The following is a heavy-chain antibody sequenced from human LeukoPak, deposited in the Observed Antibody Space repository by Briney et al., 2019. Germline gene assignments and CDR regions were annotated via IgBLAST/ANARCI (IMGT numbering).Heavy chain of an antibody. Sequence: GGSLRLSCAASGFTFSSYWMNWVRQAPGKGLVWVSRIASDGSSTTYADSVKGRFSISRDNAKNTLYLQMNSLRAEDTAVYYCVSFYETYWGRGTLVTVSS. D-gene: IGHD2/OR15-2a*01. CDR3: VSFYETY. CDR2: IASDGSST. J-gene: IGHJ4*02. CDR1: GFTFSSYW. V-gene: IGHV3-74*01.